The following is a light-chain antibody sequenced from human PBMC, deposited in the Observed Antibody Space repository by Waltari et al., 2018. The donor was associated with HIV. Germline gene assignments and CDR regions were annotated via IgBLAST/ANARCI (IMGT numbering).Light chain of an antibody. CDR2: RSR. V-gene: IGKV3-15*01. CDR3: QQFENWPSYT. CDR1: QGVGTN. Sequence: EIILTQSPAILSASPGDRVTLTCRASQGVGTNLAWYQQKSGQAPRRLPARSRTPAPGVPGRFSGSGSGTYFTLTISNLQSDDFAVYYCQQFENWPSYTFGQGTKL. J-gene: IGKJ2*01.